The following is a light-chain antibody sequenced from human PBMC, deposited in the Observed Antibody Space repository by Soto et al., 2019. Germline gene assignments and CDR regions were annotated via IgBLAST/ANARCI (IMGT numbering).Light chain of an antibody. Sequence: EIVLTQSPGTLSLPPGDGATLACRASQSVSGKSLAWYQPKTGQAPRLLIYGASTRATGIPDKFSGSGSGTDFTLTISRLEPEDFAVYYCQQYGRSPYTFGQGTKLEIK. V-gene: IGKV3-20*01. CDR3: QQYGRSPYT. J-gene: IGKJ2*01. CDR2: GAS. CDR1: QSVSGKS.